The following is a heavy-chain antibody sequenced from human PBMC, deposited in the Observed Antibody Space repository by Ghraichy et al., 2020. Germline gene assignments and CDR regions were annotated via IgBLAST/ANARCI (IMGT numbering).Heavy chain of an antibody. CDR3: ARAHSAYDSGNIDY. V-gene: IGHV3-33*01. D-gene: IGHD5-12*01. Sequence: GALRLSCAASGFPFSSHGMHWVRQAPGKGLEWVAVIWYDGTHQFYTDSLKGRFTISRDNSRNTLYLQIDSLRVDDSAVYFCARAHSAYDSGNIDYWGQGTRVTVSS. J-gene: IGHJ4*02. CDR1: GFPFSSHG. CDR2: IWYDGTHQ.